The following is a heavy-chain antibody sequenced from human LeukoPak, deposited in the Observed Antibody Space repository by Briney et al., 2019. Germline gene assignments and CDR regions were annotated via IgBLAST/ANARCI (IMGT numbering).Heavy chain of an antibody. Sequence: GGSLRLSCAASGFTFSTYSMNWVRQAPGKGLEWVSYITSTSSTIHYADSVKGRFTISRDNARNSLYLQMNSLRAEDTAVYYCARITMIVVVWGQGTLVTVSS. CDR1: GFTFSTYS. CDR3: ARITMIVVV. CDR2: ITSTSSTI. V-gene: IGHV3-48*01. D-gene: IGHD3-22*01. J-gene: IGHJ4*02.